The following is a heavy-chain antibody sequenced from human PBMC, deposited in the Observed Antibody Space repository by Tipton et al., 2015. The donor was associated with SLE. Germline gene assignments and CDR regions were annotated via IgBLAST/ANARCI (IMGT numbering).Heavy chain of an antibody. CDR1: GFIVSSDY. V-gene: IGHV4-34*09. CDR2: INHVGSV. Sequence: LRLSCAASGFIVSSDYMCWIRQSPGKGLEWIGEINHVGSVTYGPFVRSRATISVDTSKSQFSLKLTSVTAADTAVYYCSRSAGGSHYPFSFDFWGQGTLVTVSS. CDR3: SRSAGGSHYPFSFDF. J-gene: IGHJ4*02. D-gene: IGHD1-26*01.